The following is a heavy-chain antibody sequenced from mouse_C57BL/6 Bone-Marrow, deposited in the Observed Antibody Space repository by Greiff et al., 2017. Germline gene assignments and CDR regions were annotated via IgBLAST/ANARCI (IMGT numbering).Heavy chain of an antibody. V-gene: IGHV1-87*01. CDR3: SEDSAVYYCALLTVVARYWYFDV. J-gene: IGHJ1*03. Sequence: VQLVESGPELARPWASVNISCQAFYTFSRRVHFAIRDTNYWMQWVKQRPGQGLEWIGAIYPGNGDTSYNQKFKGKATLTADKSSSTAYMQLSSLTSEDSAVYYCALLTVVARYWYFDVWGTGTTVTVSS. CDR2: GQGLEWIG. D-gene: IGHD1-1*01. CDR1: YTFSRRVH.